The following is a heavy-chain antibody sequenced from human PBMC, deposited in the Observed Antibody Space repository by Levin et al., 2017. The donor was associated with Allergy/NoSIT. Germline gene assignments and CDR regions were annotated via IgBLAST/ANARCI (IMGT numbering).Heavy chain of an antibody. J-gene: IGHJ3*01. CDR1: GGSISSYY. CDR2: IYYSGST. V-gene: IGHV4-59*08. D-gene: IGHD5-18*01. CDR3: ARGYTYGFAHAFDL. Sequence: ESLKISCTVSGGSISSYYWSWIRQPPGKGLEWIGYIYYSGSTNYNPSLKSRVTISVDTSKNQFSLKLSSVTAADTAVYYCARGYTYGFAHAFDLWGQGTMVTVSS.